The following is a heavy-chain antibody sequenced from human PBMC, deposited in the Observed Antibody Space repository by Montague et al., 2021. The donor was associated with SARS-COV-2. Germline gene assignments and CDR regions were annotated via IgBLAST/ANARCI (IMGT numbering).Heavy chain of an antibody. D-gene: IGHD2-15*01. V-gene: IGHV4-39*01. CDR1: GASISTSTDH. J-gene: IGHJ5*02. Sequence: SETLSLTCSVSGASISTSTDHWAWIRQSPGKGLEWVGSFSYSDSTHYNPSLRSRVTISVDSSKNHFSLKLTSVTAAATAIYYCARHMGVVLGSVTGANWFDPWGQGTLVTVSS. CDR3: ARHMGVVLGSVTGANWFDP. CDR2: FSYSDST.